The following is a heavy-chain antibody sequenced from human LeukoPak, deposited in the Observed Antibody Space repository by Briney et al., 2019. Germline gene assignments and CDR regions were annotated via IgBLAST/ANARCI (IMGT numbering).Heavy chain of an antibody. Sequence: SETLSLTCTVSGGSISSYYWSWIRQPPGKGLERIGYIYTSGSTNYNPSLKSRVTISVDTSKNQFSLKLSSVTAADTAVYYCARPARGGGAFDIWGQGTMVTVSS. CDR1: GGSISSYY. V-gene: IGHV4-4*09. CDR3: ARPARGGGAFDI. CDR2: IYTSGST. J-gene: IGHJ3*02. D-gene: IGHD3-10*01.